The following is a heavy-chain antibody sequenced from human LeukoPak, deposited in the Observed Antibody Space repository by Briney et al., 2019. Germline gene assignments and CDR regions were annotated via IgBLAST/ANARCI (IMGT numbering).Heavy chain of an antibody. CDR2: IKSKTDGGTT. D-gene: IGHD3-3*01. CDR3: TTPPYYDPRRYYYYYMDV. CDR1: GFTFSNAW. V-gene: IGHV3-15*01. Sequence: GGSLRLSCAASGFTFSNAWMSWVRQAAGKGLEWVGRIKSKTDGGTTDYAAPVKGRFTISRDDSKNTLYLQMNSLKTEDTAVYYCTTPPYYDPRRYYYYYMDVWGKGTTVTVSS. J-gene: IGHJ6*03.